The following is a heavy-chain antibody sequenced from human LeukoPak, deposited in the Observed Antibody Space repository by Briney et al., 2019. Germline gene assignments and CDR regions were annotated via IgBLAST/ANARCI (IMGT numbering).Heavy chain of an antibody. J-gene: IGHJ5*02. CDR3: VRAHNPGGWFDP. D-gene: IGHD3-10*01. CDR2: INQDQNEI. CDR1: GFTFSSYW. V-gene: IGHV3-7*04. Sequence: PGRSLRLSCAASGFTFSSYWMTWVRQAPGKGLEWVASINQDQNEIHYVDSVRGRFTISRDNAKNSLSLQMNSLTAGDTALYYCVRAHNPGGWFDPWGQGTLVTVSS.